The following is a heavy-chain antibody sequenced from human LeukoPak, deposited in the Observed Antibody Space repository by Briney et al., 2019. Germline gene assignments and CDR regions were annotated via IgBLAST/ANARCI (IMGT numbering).Heavy chain of an antibody. CDR1: GGSISSYY. D-gene: IGHD4-17*01. CDR3: ARTLYGPYYYYMDV. CDR2: IYHSGST. Sequence: SETLSLTCTVSGGSISSYYWGWIRQPPGKGLEWIGFIYHSGSTYYNPSLKSRVTISVDTSKNQFSLKLSSVTAADTAVYYCARTLYGPYYYYMDVWGKGTTVTISS. V-gene: IGHV4-59*08. J-gene: IGHJ6*03.